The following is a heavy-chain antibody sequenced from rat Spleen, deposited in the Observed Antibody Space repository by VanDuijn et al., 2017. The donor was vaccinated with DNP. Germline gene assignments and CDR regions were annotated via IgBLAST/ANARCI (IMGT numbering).Heavy chain of an antibody. CDR2: ISTGGGNT. CDR1: GFTFSDYY. D-gene: IGHD5-1*01. CDR3: ARVQLGYYALDA. Sequence: EVQLVESGGGLVQPGRSLKLSCAASGFTFSDYYIAWVRQAPTKGLEWVASISTGGGNTYYRDSVKGRFTISRDNAKSTLYLQMDSLRSEETATYYCARVQLGYYALDAWGQGTSVTVSS. J-gene: IGHJ4*01. V-gene: IGHV5S11*01.